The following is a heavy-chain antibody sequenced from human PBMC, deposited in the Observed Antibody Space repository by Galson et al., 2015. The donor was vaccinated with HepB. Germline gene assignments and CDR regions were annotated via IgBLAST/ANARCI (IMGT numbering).Heavy chain of an antibody. V-gene: IGHV3-21*01. D-gene: IGHD2-15*01. CDR1: GFTFSSYS. J-gene: IGHJ4*02. CDR2: ISSESNYI. CDR3: VSEVYCSGGTCYSFDY. Sequence: SLRLSCAASGFTFSSYSMNWVRQAPGRGLEWVSSISSESNYIYYADSVKGRFTISRDNAKNSLYLQMNSLRVEDTAVYYCVSEVYCSGGTCYSFDYWGQGTLVTVSS.